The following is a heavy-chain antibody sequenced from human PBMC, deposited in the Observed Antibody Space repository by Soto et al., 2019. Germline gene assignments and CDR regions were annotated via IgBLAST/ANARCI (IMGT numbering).Heavy chain of an antibody. Sequence: GGSLRLSCAASGFTFSNAWMSWVRQARGKGLEWVGRIKSKTDGGTTDYAAPVKGRFTISRDDSKNTLYLQMNSLKTEDTAVYYCTTDGESWYDYVWGSYRYAPDWGQGTLVTVSS. V-gene: IGHV3-15*01. CDR3: TTDGESWYDYVWGSYRYAPD. CDR2: IKSKTDGGTT. CDR1: GFTFSNAW. J-gene: IGHJ4*02. D-gene: IGHD3-16*02.